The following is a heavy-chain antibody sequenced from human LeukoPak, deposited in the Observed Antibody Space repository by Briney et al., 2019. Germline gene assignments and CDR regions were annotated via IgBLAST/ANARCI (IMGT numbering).Heavy chain of an antibody. J-gene: IGHJ5*01. CDR1: GGSITSSNW. CDR2: IYHSGST. V-gene: IGHV4-4*02. CDR3: ARVPRSSWYYS. Sequence: SETLSLTCAVSGGSITSSNWWSWVRQPPGKGLEWIGEIYHSGSTNYNPSLKSRVTVSVDKSKNQFSLKLSSVTAVDTAIYYCARVPRSSWYYSWGQGTLVTVSS. D-gene: IGHD6-13*01.